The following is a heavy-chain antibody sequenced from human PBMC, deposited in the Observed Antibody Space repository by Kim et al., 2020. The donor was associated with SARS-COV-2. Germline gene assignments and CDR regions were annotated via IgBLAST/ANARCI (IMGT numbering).Heavy chain of an antibody. CDR2: ISSSSSYI. Sequence: GGSLRLSCAASGFTFSSYSMNWVRQAPGKGLEWVSSISSSSSYIYYADSVKGRFTISRDNAKNSLYLQMNSLRAEDTAVYYCVYYDSSGYYDWSDYWGQGTLVTVSS. CDR3: VYYDSSGYYDWSDY. D-gene: IGHD3-22*01. J-gene: IGHJ4*02. CDR1: GFTFSSYS. V-gene: IGHV3-21*01.